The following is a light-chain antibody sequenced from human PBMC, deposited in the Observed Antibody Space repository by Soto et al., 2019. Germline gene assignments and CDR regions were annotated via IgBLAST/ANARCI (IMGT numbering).Light chain of an antibody. CDR3: QQHNNWPPIT. Sequence: EGLVAQSRATQCLSLGERASLCCPASQSVSGKLAWYQKKPGQAPRLVMYGSSIRATGIPARFSGSGSGTEFALTISSLQPEDFVLYYCQQHNNWPPITCGQGTRGEIK. CDR2: GSS. J-gene: IGKJ5*01. CDR1: QSVSGK. V-gene: IGKV3-15*01.